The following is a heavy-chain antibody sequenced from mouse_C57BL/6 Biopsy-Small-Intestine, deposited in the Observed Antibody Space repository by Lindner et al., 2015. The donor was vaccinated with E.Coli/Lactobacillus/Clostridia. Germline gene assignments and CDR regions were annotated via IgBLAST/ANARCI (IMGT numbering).Heavy chain of an antibody. CDR2: ISYSGNT. V-gene: IGHV3-8*01. CDR3: ARFSNYDYSAMDY. D-gene: IGHD2-5*01. J-gene: IGHJ4*01. CDR1: GYSITSDY. Sequence: VQLQESGPGLAKPSQTLSLTCSVTGYSITSDYWNWIRKFPGNKLEYMGYISYSGNTYYNPSLKSRISITRDTSKNQFYLQLNSVTSEDTATYYCARFSNYDYSAMDYWGQGTSVTVSS.